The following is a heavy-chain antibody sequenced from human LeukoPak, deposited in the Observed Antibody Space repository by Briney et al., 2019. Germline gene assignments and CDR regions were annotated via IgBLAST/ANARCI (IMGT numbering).Heavy chain of an antibody. CDR3: AKGYYDYVWGSYRYDY. CDR1: GFTFSSYA. CDR2: ISGSGGST. Sequence: PGGSLRLSCAASGFTFSSYAMSWVRQAPGKGLEWVSAISGSGGSTYYADSVKGRFTISRDNSKNTLYVQMNSLRAEDTGVYFCAKGYYDYVWGSYRYDYWGQGTLVTVSS. V-gene: IGHV3-23*01. J-gene: IGHJ4*02. D-gene: IGHD3-16*02.